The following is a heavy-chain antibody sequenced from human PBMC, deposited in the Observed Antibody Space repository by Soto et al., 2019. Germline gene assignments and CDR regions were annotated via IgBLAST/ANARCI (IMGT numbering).Heavy chain of an antibody. J-gene: IGHJ6*02. CDR1: GYSFTDYQ. CDR3: ARGDSTDCSNGVCSFFYNHDMDV. Sequence: ASVKVSCKASGYSFTDYQIHWVRQAPGQGLEWLGRINPKSGGTSTAQKFQGWVTMTTDTSISTASMELTRLTSDDTAIYYCARGDSTDCSNGVCSFFYNHDMDVWGQGTTVTVSS. V-gene: IGHV1-2*04. D-gene: IGHD2-8*01. CDR2: INPKSGGT.